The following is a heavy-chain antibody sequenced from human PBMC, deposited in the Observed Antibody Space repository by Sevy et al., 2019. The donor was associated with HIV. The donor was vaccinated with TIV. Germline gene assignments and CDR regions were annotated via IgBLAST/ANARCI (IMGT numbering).Heavy chain of an antibody. D-gene: IGHD3-22*01. CDR3: AKSPLTWDSSGYYYSGYWYFDL. CDR1: GFTFSSYA. V-gene: IGHV3-23*01. J-gene: IGHJ2*01. Sequence: GGSLRLSCAASGFTFSSYAMSWVRQAPGKGLEWVSAISGSGGSTYYADSVKGRFTISRDNSKNTLYLQMNSLRAEDTAVYYCAKSPLTWDSSGYYYSGYWYFDLWGRSTLVTVSS. CDR2: ISGSGGST.